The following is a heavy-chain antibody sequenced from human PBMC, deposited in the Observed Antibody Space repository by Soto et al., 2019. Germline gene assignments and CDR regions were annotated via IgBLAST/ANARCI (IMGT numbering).Heavy chain of an antibody. J-gene: IGHJ4*02. V-gene: IGHV3-64D*08. CDR2: ISSNGGST. CDR3: VKGRDYYFDY. CDR1: GFTFSSYA. Sequence: GGSLRLSCAASGFTFSSYAMSWVRQAPGKGLEYVSAISSNGGSTYYADSVKGRFTISRDNSKNTLYLQMSSLRAEDTAVYYCVKGRDYYFDYWGQGTLVTVSS.